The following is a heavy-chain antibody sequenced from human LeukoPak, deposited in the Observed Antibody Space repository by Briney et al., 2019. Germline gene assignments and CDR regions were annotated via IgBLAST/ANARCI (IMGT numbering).Heavy chain of an antibody. CDR1: GFTFGEYA. V-gene: IGHV3-9*01. CDR2: ISWNSNSI. D-gene: IGHD3-22*01. CDR3: AKDMPDYYESSGLTYYFDS. J-gene: IGHJ4*02. Sequence: GGSLRLSCAASGFTFGEYAMHWVRQAPGKGLEWVPSISWNSNSIDYADSVKGRFTISRDNAKNSVYLQMNSLRAEDTALYYCAKDMPDYYESSGLTYYFDSWGQGTLVTVSS.